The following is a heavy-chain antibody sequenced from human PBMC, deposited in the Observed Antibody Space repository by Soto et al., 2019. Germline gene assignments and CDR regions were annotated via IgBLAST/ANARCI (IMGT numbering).Heavy chain of an antibody. V-gene: IGHV3-23*01. D-gene: IGHD1-7*01. Sequence: GGSLRLSCAASGFTFSSYAMSWVRQAPGKGLEWVSAISGSGGSTYYADSVKGRFTISRDNSKNTLYLQMNSLRAEDTAVYYCAKGSSWNYARASWFDPWGQGTLVTVSS. J-gene: IGHJ5*02. CDR2: ISGSGGST. CDR3: AKGSSWNYARASWFDP. CDR1: GFTFSSYA.